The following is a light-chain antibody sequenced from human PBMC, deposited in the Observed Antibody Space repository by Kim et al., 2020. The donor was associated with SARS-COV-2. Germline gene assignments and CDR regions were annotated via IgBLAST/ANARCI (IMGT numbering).Light chain of an antibody. Sequence: SASVGDRATITCRATQSISSYLAWYQEKPGKAPKLLIYKASSLESGVPSRFSGSGSGTEFTLTISSLQPDDFATYYCQQYNSDPATFGQGTKLEI. V-gene: IGKV1-5*03. CDR1: QSISSY. CDR3: QQYNSDPAT. J-gene: IGKJ2*01. CDR2: KAS.